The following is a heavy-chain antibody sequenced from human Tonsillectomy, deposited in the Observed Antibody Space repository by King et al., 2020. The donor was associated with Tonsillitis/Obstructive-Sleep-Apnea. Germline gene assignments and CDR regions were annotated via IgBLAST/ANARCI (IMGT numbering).Heavy chain of an antibody. D-gene: IGHD3-9*01. CDR1: GGSMTRNSYY. CDR2: LYYTGSS. J-gene: IGHJ4*02. V-gene: IGHV4-39*01. Sequence: QLQESGPGLVKPSETLSLTCTVSGGSMTRNSYYWGWIRQPPGKGLEWIGSLYYTGSSYYNPSLNRRVTVSVDTSTSQFSLTLTSLTAADTAVYYCARHSGDFLNTSPFEFWGQGILVTVSS. CDR3: ARHSGDFLNTSPFEF.